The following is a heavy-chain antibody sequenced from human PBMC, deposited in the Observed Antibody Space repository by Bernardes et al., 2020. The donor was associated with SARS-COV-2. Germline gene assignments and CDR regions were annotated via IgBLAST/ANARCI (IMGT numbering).Heavy chain of an antibody. J-gene: IGHJ4*02. Sequence: GGSLRPSCAAPGFTFSSYAMSWFRQAPGKGLEWVSAFRNSGGTTYYVDSVKGRFTISRDNSKSTLYLQMNSLRAEDTDVYYWVKVSGSYRLDYWGQGTLVTVSS. CDR3: VKVSGSYRLDY. CDR2: FRNSGGTT. CDR1: GFTFSSYA. D-gene: IGHD3-10*01. V-gene: IGHV3-23*01.